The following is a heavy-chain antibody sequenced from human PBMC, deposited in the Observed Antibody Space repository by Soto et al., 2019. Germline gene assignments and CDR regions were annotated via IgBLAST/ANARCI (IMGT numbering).Heavy chain of an antibody. D-gene: IGHD3-10*01. CDR3: ASERRITMVRGAYYYMDV. Sequence: VKVSCKASGYTFTIYGSSWMRQAPGQGLEWMGWISAYNGNTSYAQKLQGRVTMTTDTSTSTAYMELRSLRSDDTAVYYCASERRITMVRGAYYYMDVWGKGTTVTVSS. V-gene: IGHV1-18*01. CDR2: ISAYNGNT. CDR1: GYTFTIYG. J-gene: IGHJ6*03.